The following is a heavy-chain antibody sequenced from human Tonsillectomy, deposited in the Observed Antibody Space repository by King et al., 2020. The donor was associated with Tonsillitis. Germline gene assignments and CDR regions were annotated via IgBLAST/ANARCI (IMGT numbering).Heavy chain of an antibody. Sequence: VQLVESGGGVVQPGGSLRLSCAASGFTFSSYGMHWVRQAPGKGLEGVAVISYDGSNKYYADSVKGRFTISRDNSKNTLYLQMHSLRAEDTAVYYCAKMGYSYGFFDYWGRGTLLTVPS. CDR3: AKMGYSYGFFDY. CDR1: GFTFSSYG. J-gene: IGHJ4*02. CDR2: ISYDGSNK. V-gene: IGHV3-30*18. D-gene: IGHD5-18*01.